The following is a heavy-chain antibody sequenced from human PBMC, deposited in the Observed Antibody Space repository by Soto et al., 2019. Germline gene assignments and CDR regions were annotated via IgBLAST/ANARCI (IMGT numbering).Heavy chain of an antibody. CDR2: INHSGST. V-gene: IGHV4-34*01. J-gene: IGHJ6*02. CDR3: GGGYNYYYYYYGMDV. CDR1: GGSFSGYY. Sequence: PSETLSLTCAVYGGSFSGYYWSWIRQPPGKGLEWIGEINHSGSTNYNPSLKSRVTISVDTSKNQFSLKLSSVTAADTAVYYCGGGYNYYYYYYGMDVWGQVTTVTVS. D-gene: IGHD5-12*01.